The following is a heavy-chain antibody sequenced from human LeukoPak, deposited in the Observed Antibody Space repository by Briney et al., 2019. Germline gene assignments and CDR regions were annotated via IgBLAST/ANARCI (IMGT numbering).Heavy chain of an antibody. CDR1: GGSISSSSYY. J-gene: IGHJ6*03. Sequence: SETLSLTCTVSGGSISSSSYYWGWIRQPPGKGLEWIGSIYYSGSTYYNPSLKSRVTISVDTSKNQFSLKLSSVTAADTAVYYCAREVVVVAAPGYYYYMDVWGKGTTVTVSS. V-gene: IGHV4-39*07. D-gene: IGHD2-15*01. CDR3: AREVVVVAAPGYYYYMDV. CDR2: IYYSGST.